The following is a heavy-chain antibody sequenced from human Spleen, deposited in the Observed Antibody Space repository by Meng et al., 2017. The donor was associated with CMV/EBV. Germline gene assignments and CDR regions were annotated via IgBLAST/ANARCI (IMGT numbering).Heavy chain of an antibody. V-gene: IGHV1-46*01. Sequence: ASVKVSCKASGYTFTSYYMHWVRQAPGQGLEWMGIINPSGGSKSDAQKFQGRVTMTRDTSTSTVYMELSSLRSEDTAVYYCARETGSAGGGDYWGQGTLVTVSS. CDR2: INPSGGSK. J-gene: IGHJ4*02. D-gene: IGHD1-1*01. CDR3: ARETGSAGGGDY. CDR1: GYTFTSYY.